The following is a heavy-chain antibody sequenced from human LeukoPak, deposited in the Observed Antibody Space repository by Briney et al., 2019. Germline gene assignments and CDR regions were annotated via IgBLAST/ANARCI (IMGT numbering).Heavy chain of an antibody. V-gene: IGHV1-69*04. J-gene: IGHJ5*02. CDR1: GGTFSSYA. D-gene: IGHD6-13*01. Sequence: SVKVSCKASGGTFSSYAISWVRQAPGQGLEWMGRIIPILGIANYAQKFQGRVTITADKSTSTAYMELSSLRSEDTAVYYCARLGQQLSYDWFDPWGQGTLVTVSS. CDR3: ARLGQQLSYDWFDP. CDR2: IIPILGIA.